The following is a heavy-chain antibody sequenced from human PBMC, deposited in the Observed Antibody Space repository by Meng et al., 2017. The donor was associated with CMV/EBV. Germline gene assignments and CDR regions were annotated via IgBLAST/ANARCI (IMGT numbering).Heavy chain of an antibody. V-gene: IGHV4-34*01. J-gene: IGHJ4*02. CDR1: GGSFSGYY. CDR2: INHSGST. Sequence: SETLSLTSAVYGGSFSGYYWSWIRQPPGKGLEWIGDINHSGSTNYNPSLKSRVTISVDTSKNPFSLKLSSVTAADTAVYYCARKTRAALVATIRSPKRYYFDYWGQGTLVTVSS. D-gene: IGHD5-12*01. CDR3: ARKTRAALVATIRSPKRYYFDY.